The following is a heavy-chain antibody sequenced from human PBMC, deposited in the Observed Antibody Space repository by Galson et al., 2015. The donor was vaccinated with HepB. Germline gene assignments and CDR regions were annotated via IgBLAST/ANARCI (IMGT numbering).Heavy chain of an antibody. J-gene: IGHJ6*02. CDR1: GFTFSSYG. CDR3: AKDFSPTDFWTPVGSDYYGMDV. CDR2: ISYDGSNK. D-gene: IGHD3/OR15-3a*01. V-gene: IGHV3-30*18. Sequence: SLRLSCAASGFTFSSYGMHWVRQAPGKGLEWVAVISYDGSNKYYADSVKGRFTISRDNSKNTLYLQMNSLRAEDTAVHYCAKDFSPTDFWTPVGSDYYGMDVWGQGTTVTVSS.